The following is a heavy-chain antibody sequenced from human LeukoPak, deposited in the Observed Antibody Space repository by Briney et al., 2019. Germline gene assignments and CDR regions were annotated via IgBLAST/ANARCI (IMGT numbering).Heavy chain of an antibody. V-gene: IGHV4-39*02. CDR3: ARDLGDYMDV. J-gene: IGHJ6*03. CDR1: GGSISSSSYY. Sequence: PSETLSLTCTVSGGSISSSSYYWGWIRQPPGKGLEWIGSIYYSGSTYYNPSLKSRVTMTRDTSISTAYMELSRLRSDDTAVYYCARDLGDYMDVWGKGTTVTISS. CDR2: IYYSGST.